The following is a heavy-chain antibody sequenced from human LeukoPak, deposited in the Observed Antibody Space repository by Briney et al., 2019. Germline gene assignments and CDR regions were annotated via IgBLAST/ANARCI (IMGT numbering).Heavy chain of an antibody. CDR1: GYTFTYHY. Sequence: GASVKVSFKASGYTFTYHYIHLVRQAPGQGLEWMGIINPSNGDTNYAQRFQGRVTTSVDTSKNQFSLKLSSVTAADTAVYYCARDGIVVAYREYAFDIWGQGTMVTVSS. V-gene: IGHV1-46*01. J-gene: IGHJ3*02. D-gene: IGHD3-22*01. CDR2: INPSNGDT. CDR3: ARDGIVVAYREYAFDI.